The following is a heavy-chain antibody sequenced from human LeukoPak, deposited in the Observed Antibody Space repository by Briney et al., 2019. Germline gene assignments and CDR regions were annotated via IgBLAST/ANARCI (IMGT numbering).Heavy chain of an antibody. CDR1: GFTFSGYW. V-gene: IGHV3-7*03. J-gene: IGHJ4*02. CDR3: ATDYYDSSGYYTGTY. Sequence: HTGGSLRLSCAASGFTFSGYWMNWARQSPGKGLEWVANIKKEGSEKYYVDSVKGRFTISRDNAKNSLYLQMNSLRADDTAVYYCATDYYDSSGYYTGTYWGQGTLVTVSS. CDR2: IKKEGSEK. D-gene: IGHD3-22*01.